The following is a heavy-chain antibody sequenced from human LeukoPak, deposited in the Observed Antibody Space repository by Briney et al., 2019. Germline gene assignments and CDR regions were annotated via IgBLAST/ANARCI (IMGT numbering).Heavy chain of an antibody. CDR2: ISYDGSNK. V-gene: IGHV3-30-3*01. D-gene: IGHD6-19*01. Sequence: GGSLRLSCAASGFTFGSYAMHWVRQAPGKGLEWVAVISYDGSNKYYADSVKGRFTISRDNSKNTLYLQMNSLRAEDTAVYYCARDSSGLDYWGQGTLVTVSS. CDR3: ARDSSGLDY. J-gene: IGHJ4*02. CDR1: GFTFGSYA.